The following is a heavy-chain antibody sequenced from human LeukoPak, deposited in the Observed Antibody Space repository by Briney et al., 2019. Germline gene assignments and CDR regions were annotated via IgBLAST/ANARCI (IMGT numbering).Heavy chain of an antibody. CDR2: IKTKGDGGTT. CDR3: TTDPAFSFDY. CDR1: GFTFSNAW. D-gene: IGHD2/OR15-2a*01. V-gene: IGHV3-15*01. J-gene: IGHJ4*02. Sequence: GGSLRLSCAASGFTFSNAWMSWVRQAPGKGREGVGRIKTKGDGGTTEYAAPVKGRFTISRGDSKNTLYLQMNSLKTEDTAVYYCTTDPAFSFDYWGQGTLVTVSS.